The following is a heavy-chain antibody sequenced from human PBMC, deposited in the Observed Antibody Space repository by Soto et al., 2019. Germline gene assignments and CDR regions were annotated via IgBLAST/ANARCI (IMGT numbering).Heavy chain of an antibody. CDR2: INHSGST. J-gene: IGHJ4*02. V-gene: IGHV4-34*01. D-gene: IGHD3-10*01. CDR1: GGSFSGYY. Sequence: SETLSLTCAVYGGSFSGYYWSWIRQPPGKGLEWIGEINHSGSTNYNPSLKSRVTISVDTSKNQFSLKLSSVTAADTAVYYCARGSAMVRGVIRAPSAYWGQGTLVTVSS. CDR3: ARGSAMVRGVIRAPSAY.